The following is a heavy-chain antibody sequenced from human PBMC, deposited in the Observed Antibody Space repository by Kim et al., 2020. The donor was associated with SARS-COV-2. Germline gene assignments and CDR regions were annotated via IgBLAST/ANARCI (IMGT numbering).Heavy chain of an antibody. V-gene: IGHV3-73*01. Sequence: ASVKGRFTISRDDSKNTAYLQMNSLKTEETAVYYCTRDLQQLVRGNWFDPWGQGTLVTVSS. J-gene: IGHJ5*02. D-gene: IGHD6-13*01. CDR3: TRDLQQLVRGNWFDP.